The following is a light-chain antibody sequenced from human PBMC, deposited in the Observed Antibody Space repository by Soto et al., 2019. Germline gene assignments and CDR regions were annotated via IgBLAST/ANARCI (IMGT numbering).Light chain of an antibody. CDR3: HRYGSSRPCP. J-gene: IGKJ1*01. CDR1: QSVTRHY. CDR2: GAS. V-gene: IGKV3-20*01. Sequence: LTNSPVTVPLSPGERATLSCRVIQSVTRHYIAWYQQKPGQAPRLLIYGASRRATGIPDRFSGSGSGTDFTLTISRLEPADFAVYYCHRYGSSRPCPFGQG.